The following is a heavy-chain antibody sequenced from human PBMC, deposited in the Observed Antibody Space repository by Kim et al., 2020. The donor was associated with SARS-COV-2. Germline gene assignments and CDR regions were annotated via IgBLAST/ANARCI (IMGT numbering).Heavy chain of an antibody. Sequence: GGSLRLSCAASGFTFRSYAMKWVRQAPGKGLEWVSTINGNGDNTYYADSVKGRFTISRDNSKNTLFLQMNSRRAEDSAVYYCANLKWGYGWGQGTLVTVSS. CDR1: GFTFRSYA. CDR3: ANLKWGYG. J-gene: IGHJ4*02. CDR2: INGNGDNT. D-gene: IGHD1-26*01. V-gene: IGHV3-23*01.